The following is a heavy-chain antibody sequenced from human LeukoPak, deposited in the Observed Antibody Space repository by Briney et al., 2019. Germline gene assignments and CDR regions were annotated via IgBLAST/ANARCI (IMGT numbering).Heavy chain of an antibody. CDR2: MKQDGSEK. CDR3: ARPGSTWRFDY. Sequence: GGSLRLSCAASGFTFSSSWMTWVRQAPGKGLEWVANMKQDGSEKYYVDSVKGRFTISRDNAKNSLYLQMDSLRAEDTAVYYCARPGSTWRFDYWGQGTLVTVSS. D-gene: IGHD2-2*01. V-gene: IGHV3-7*01. J-gene: IGHJ4*02. CDR1: GFTFSSSW.